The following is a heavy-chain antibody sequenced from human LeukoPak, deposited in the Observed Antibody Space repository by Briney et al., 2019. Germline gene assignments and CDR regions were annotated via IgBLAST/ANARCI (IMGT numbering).Heavy chain of an antibody. V-gene: IGHV3-30-3*01. Sequence: GRSLRLSCAASGFTFSSYAMHWVRQAPGKGLEWVAVISYDGSNKYYADSVKGRLTISRDNSKNTLYLQMNSLRAEDTAVYYCARATTGTTGGYWGQGTLVTVSS. CDR1: GFTFSSYA. CDR3: ARATTGTTGGY. J-gene: IGHJ4*02. CDR2: ISYDGSNK. D-gene: IGHD4-17*01.